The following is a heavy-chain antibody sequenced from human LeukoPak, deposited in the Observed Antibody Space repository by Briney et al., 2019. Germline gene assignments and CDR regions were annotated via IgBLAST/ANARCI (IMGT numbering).Heavy chain of an antibody. D-gene: IGHD6-13*01. Sequence: SETLSLTCAVYGGSFSGYYWSWIRQPPGKGLEWIGEINHSGSTNYNPSLKSRVTISVDTSKNQFSLKLSSVTAADTAVYYRARSSIAEAHDYWGQGTLVTVSS. CDR3: ARSSIAEAHDY. J-gene: IGHJ4*02. CDR1: GGSFSGYY. CDR2: INHSGST. V-gene: IGHV4-34*01.